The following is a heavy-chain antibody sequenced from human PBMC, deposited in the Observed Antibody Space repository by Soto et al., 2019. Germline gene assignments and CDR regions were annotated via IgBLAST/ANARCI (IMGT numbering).Heavy chain of an antibody. CDR1: GGSISSGGYY. D-gene: IGHD6-6*01. Sequence: QVQLQESGPGLVKPSQTLSLTCTVSGGSISSGGYYWSWIRQHPGKGMEWIGYIYYSGSTYYNPSLKSRVTISVETSKNHFSLKLSSVTAADTAVYYCARDRYSSSFGWFDPWGQGTLVTVSS. CDR3: ARDRYSSSFGWFDP. J-gene: IGHJ5*02. V-gene: IGHV4-31*03. CDR2: IYYSGST.